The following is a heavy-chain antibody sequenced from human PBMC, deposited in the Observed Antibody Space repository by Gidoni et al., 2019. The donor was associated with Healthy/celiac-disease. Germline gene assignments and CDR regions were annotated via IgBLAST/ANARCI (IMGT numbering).Heavy chain of an antibody. CDR3: ARADCSSTSCHGGFFDY. CDR1: GGSISSGGYY. J-gene: IGHJ4*02. Sequence: QVQLQESGPGLVKPSQTLSLTCTVSGGSISSGGYYWSWIRQPPGKGLEWIGYIYYSGSTYYNPSLKSRVTISVDTSKNQFSLKLRSVTAADTAVYYCARADCSSTSCHGGFFDYWGQGTLVTVSS. CDR2: IYYSGST. D-gene: IGHD2-2*01. V-gene: IGHV4-31*03.